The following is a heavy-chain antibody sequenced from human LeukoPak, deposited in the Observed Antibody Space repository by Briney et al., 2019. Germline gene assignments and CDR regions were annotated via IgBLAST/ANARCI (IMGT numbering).Heavy chain of an antibody. CDR2: IYYSGST. Sequence: PSETLSLTRTVSCGSLRSYYWSWVRQPPREGLGWIGYIYYSGSTNYNPSLKSRVTISVDTSKNQFSLKLSSVTAADTAVYYCASYDSSGASGYWGQGTLVTVSS. J-gene: IGHJ4*02. D-gene: IGHD3-22*01. CDR1: CGSLRSYY. CDR3: ASYDSSGASGY. V-gene: IGHV4-59*08.